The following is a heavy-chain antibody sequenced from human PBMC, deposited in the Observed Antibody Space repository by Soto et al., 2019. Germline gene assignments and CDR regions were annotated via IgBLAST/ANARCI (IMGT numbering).Heavy chain of an antibody. V-gene: IGHV3-23*01. CDR2: ISGSGGST. D-gene: IGHD2-2*01. CDR3: AQGYCSSTSCYWDY. CDR1: GFTFSSYA. J-gene: IGHJ4*02. Sequence: GGSLRLSCAASGFTFSSYAMSWVRQAPGKGLEWVSAISGSGGSTYYADSVKGRFTISRDNSKNTLYLQMNSLRAEDTAVYYCAQGYCSSTSCYWDYWGQGTLVTVSS.